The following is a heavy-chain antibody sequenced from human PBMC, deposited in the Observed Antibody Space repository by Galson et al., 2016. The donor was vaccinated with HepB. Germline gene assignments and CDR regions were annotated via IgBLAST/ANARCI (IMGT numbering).Heavy chain of an antibody. D-gene: IGHD6-13*01. CDR1: GFTFSDFG. V-gene: IGHV1-18*01. CDR3: AREGISAAGADY. J-gene: IGHJ4*02. CDR2: ISAYSGHT. Sequence: SVKASCKASGFTFSDFGLSWVRQAPGQGLEWMGWISAYSGHTNYPQKFQDRITMTKDTSTRTVYLELRGLISDDTAVYYCAREGISAAGADYWGQGSLVIVSP.